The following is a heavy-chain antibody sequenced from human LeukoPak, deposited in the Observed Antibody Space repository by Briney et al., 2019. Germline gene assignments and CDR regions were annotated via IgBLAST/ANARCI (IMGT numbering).Heavy chain of an antibody. CDR3: AKRGADDYFDY. V-gene: IGHV1-2*02. CDR2: INPNSGGT. Sequence: ASVKVSCKASGYTFTGYYIQWVRQAPGQGLEWMGWINPNSGGTNYAHKFQGRVTMTRDTSISTAYMELSRLRSDDTAVYYCAKRGADDYFDYWDQGSLVTVSS. CDR1: GYTFTGYY. J-gene: IGHJ4*02. D-gene: IGHD3-16*01.